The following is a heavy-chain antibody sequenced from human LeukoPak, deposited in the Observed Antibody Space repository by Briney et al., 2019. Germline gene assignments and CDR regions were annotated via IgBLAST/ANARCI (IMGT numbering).Heavy chain of an antibody. V-gene: IGHV1-2*02. CDR2: INPNSGDT. CDR3: ARGLGWDSGTYLGA. CDR1: GYTFTGYY. Sequence: SVTLSCKASGYTFTGYYMHWVRLAPRQGLEWMGWINPNSGDTNYAQKFHGRVSMTRDTSISTAYMDLSGLRSDDTALYYCARGLGWDSGTYLGAWGQGTLVTVSS. D-gene: IGHD1-26*01. J-gene: IGHJ5*02.